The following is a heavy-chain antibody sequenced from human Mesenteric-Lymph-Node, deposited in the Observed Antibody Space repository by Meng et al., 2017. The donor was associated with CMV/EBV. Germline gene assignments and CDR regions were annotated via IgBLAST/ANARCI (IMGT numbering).Heavy chain of an antibody. CDR3: AREYCSSTSCYRDYYYGMDV. V-gene: IGHV3-15*01. D-gene: IGHD2-2*02. CDR2: IKSKTDGGTT. CDR1: GFTFSNAW. Sequence: GGSLRLSCAASGFTFSNAWMSWVRQAPGKGLEWVGRIKSKTDGGTTDYAAPVKGRFTISRDDSKNTLYLQMNSLKTEDTAVYYCAREYCSSTSCYRDYYYGMDVWGQGTTVTVSS. J-gene: IGHJ6*02.